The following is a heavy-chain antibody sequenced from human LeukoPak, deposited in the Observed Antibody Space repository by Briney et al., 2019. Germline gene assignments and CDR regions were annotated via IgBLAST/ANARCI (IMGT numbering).Heavy chain of an antibody. CDR1: GGSISTYY. V-gene: IGHV4-59*01. CDR3: AKGGKGFPLGLRFDS. J-gene: IGHJ4*02. CDR2: IYYSGST. D-gene: IGHD2-21*01. Sequence: PSETLSLTCTVSGGSISTYYWTWIRQPPGKGLEWIGYIYYSGSTNYNPSLKCRVTISVDTSKNQFSLKLTSLTAADTAVYYCAKGGKGFPLGLRFDSWGQGTLVSVSS.